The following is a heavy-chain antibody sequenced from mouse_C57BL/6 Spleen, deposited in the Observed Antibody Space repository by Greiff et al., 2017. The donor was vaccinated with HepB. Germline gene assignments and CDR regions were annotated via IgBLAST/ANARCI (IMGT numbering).Heavy chain of an antibody. Sequence: EVKLVESGVGLVKPGGSLKLSCAASGFTFSDYGMHWVRQAPEKGLEWVAYISSGSSTIYYADTVKGRFTISRDNAKNTLFLQMTSLRSEDTAMYYCATNWGLFAYWGQGTLVTVSA. V-gene: IGHV5-17*01. CDR1: GFTFSDYG. J-gene: IGHJ3*01. D-gene: IGHD4-1*01. CDR2: ISSGSSTI. CDR3: ATNWGLFAY.